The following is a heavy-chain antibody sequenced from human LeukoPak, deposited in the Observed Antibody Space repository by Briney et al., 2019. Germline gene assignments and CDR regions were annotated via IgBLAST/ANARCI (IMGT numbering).Heavy chain of an antibody. CDR1: GGPFSGYY. CDR3: ATAYEILTGYPEGYYGMDV. V-gene: IGHV4-34*01. J-gene: IGHJ6*02. Sequence: PSETLSLTCAVYGGPFSGYYWSWIRQPPGKGLEWIGEINHSGSTNYNPSLKSRVTISVDTSKNQFSLKLSSVTAADTFVYYCATAYEILTGYPEGYYGMDVWGQGTTVTVSS. D-gene: IGHD3-9*01. CDR2: INHSGST.